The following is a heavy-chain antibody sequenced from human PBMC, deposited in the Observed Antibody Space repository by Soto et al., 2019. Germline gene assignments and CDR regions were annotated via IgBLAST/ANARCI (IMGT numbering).Heavy chain of an antibody. CDR3: ARDLDGQQLGTGAFDY. D-gene: IGHD6-13*01. V-gene: IGHV3-33*01. CDR2: IWYDGSNK. Sequence: GGSLRLSCAASGFTFSSYGMHWVRQAPGKGLEWVAVIWYDGSNKYYADSVKGRFTISRDNSKNTLYLQMNSLRAEDTAVYYCARDLDGQQLGTGAFDYWGQGTLVTVSS. J-gene: IGHJ4*02. CDR1: GFTFSSYG.